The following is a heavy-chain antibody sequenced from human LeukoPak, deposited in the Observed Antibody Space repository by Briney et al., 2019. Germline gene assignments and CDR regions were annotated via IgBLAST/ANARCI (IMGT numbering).Heavy chain of an antibody. CDR1: GFTFSSYW. CDR2: IKQDGSEK. CDR3: AREHSSSSWFVY. Sequence: PGGSLRLSCAASGFTFSSYWMSWVRQAPGKGLGWVANIKQDGSEKYHVDSVKGRFTISRDNAKNSLYLQMNSLRAEDTAVYYCAREHSSSSWFVYWGQGTLVTVSS. D-gene: IGHD6-6*01. V-gene: IGHV3-7*01. J-gene: IGHJ4*02.